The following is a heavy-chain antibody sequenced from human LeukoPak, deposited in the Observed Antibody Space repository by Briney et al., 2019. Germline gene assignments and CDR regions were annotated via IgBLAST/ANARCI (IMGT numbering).Heavy chain of an antibody. D-gene: IGHD6-19*01. CDR2: IYYSGST. Sequence: SETLSLTCTVSGGSISSSSYYWGWIRQPPGKGLEWIGSIYYSGSTYYNPSLKSRVTISVDTSKNQFSLKLSSVTAADTAVYYCARVKVAVAGKDSEPNFDYWGQGTLVTVSS. V-gene: IGHV4-39*07. J-gene: IGHJ4*02. CDR3: ARVKVAVAGKDSEPNFDY. CDR1: GGSISSSSYY.